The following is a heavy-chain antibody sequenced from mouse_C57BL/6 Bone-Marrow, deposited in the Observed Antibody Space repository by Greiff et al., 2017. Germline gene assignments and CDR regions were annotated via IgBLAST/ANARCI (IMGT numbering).Heavy chain of an antibody. CDR2: IDPSDSYT. V-gene: IGHV1-59*01. Sequence: QVQLQQPGAELVRPGTSVKLSCKASGYTFTSYWMHWVKQRPGQGLEWIGVIDPSDSYTNYNQKFKGKATLTVDTSSSTADMQLSSLTSEDAAVYYCARSGLTREVAMDYWGQGTSVTVSS. J-gene: IGHJ4*01. CDR1: GYTFTSYW. D-gene: IGHD3-1*01. CDR3: ARSGLTREVAMDY.